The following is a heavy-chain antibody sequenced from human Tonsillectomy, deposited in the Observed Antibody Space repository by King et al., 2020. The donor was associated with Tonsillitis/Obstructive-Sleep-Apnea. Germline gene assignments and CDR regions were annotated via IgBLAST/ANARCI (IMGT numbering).Heavy chain of an antibody. D-gene: IGHD3-22*01. V-gene: IGHV3-43*02. J-gene: IGHJ1*01. CDR3: AKDIGXVVANAEYFQH. Sequence: VQLVESGGGVVQPGGSLRLSCAASGFTFDDYAMHWVRQAPGKGLEWVSLISGDGGSTYYADSVKGRFTISRDNSKNSLYLQMNSLRTEDTAFYYCAKDIGXVVANAEYFQHWGXXTLVTVSS. CDR2: ISGDGGST. CDR1: GFTFDDYA.